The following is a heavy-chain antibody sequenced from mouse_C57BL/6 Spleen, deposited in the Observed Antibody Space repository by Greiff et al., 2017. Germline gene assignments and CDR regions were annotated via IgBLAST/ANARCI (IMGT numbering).Heavy chain of an antibody. J-gene: IGHJ3*01. CDR1: GYPFTDYH. CDR2: INPNYGTT. Sequence: EVQLQQSGPEPVKPGASVKISCKASGYPFTDYHMNWVKQSNGKSLEWIGVINPNYGTTSYNQKFKGKATLTVDQSSSTAYMQLNSLTAVDSGVYDCARGEGTLAYWGQGTLVTVSA. V-gene: IGHV1-39*01. D-gene: IGHD3-3*01. CDR3: ARGEGTLAY.